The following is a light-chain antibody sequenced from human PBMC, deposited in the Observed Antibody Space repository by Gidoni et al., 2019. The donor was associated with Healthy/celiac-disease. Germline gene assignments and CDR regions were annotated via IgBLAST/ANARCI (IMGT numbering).Light chain of an antibody. CDR3: MQALQTPFT. V-gene: IGKV2-28*01. Sequence: DIVMTQSPLSLPVTPGEPASISCRSSQSLLHSNGYNYLDWYLQKPGQSPQLLSYLGSNRASGVPDRFSGSGSGTDCTLKSSRVEAEDVGVYYCMQALQTPFTFGPGTKVDIK. CDR1: QSLLHSNGYNY. CDR2: LGS. J-gene: IGKJ3*01.